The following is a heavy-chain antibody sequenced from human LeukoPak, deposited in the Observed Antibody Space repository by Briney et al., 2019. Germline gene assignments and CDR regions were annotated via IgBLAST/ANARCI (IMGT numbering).Heavy chain of an antibody. CDR2: INPNSGGT. V-gene: IGHV1-2*02. D-gene: IGHD3-10*01. CDR1: GYTFSNYG. Sequence: ASVKVSCKASGYTFSNYGISWVRQAPGQGLEWMGWINPNSGGTNYAQKFQGRVTMTRDTSISTAYMELRRLRSDGTAVYYCARDFPGGVRNAFDIWGQGTMVTVSS. J-gene: IGHJ3*02. CDR3: ARDFPGGVRNAFDI.